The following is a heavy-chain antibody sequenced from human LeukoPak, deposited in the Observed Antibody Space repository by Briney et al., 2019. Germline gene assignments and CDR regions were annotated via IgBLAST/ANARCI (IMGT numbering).Heavy chain of an antibody. V-gene: IGHV1-69*13. CDR1: GGTFSSYA. Sequence: SVKVSCKASGGTFSSYAISWVRQAPGQGLEWMGGIIPIFGTGNYATMFQRRVTITAEETTSTAYMVLSSLASEDTAVYYCARCDYDFWSGYYTTKAGPYNWFDPWGQGTLVTVSS. CDR2: IIPIFGTG. CDR3: ARCDYDFWSGYYTTKAGPYNWFDP. D-gene: IGHD3-3*01. J-gene: IGHJ5*02.